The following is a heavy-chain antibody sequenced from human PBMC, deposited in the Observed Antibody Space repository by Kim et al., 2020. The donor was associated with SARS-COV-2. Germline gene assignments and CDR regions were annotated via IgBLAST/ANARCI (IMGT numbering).Heavy chain of an antibody. D-gene: IGHD6-13*01. Sequence: SETLSLTCTVSGGSVSSGSYYWSWIRQPPGKGLEWIGYIYYSGSTNYNPSLKSRVTISVDTSKNQFSLKLSPVPAADTAVYHCASEAIAAAGTAHWGQGTRVTVSA. V-gene: IGHV4-61*01. J-gene: IGHJ4*02. CDR3: ASEAIAAAGTAH. CDR2: IYYSGST. CDR1: GGSVSSGSYY.